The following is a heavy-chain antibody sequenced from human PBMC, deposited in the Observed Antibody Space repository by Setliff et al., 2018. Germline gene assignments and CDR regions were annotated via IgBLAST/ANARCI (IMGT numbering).Heavy chain of an antibody. J-gene: IGHJ4*02. CDR3: SRLVRFCIRTSCQRLSGGEF. CDR1: GGTFRTDG. V-gene: IGHV1-18*01. Sequence: ASVKVSCKASGGTFRTDGFSWVRQAPGQGLEWMGWISVHTGNTFYSPKFHGRVTLTTDTSTSTAYMELRSLGSDDTAVYYCSRLVRFCIRTSCQRLSGGEFWGQGTLVTVSS. CDR2: ISVHTGNT. D-gene: IGHD2-2*01.